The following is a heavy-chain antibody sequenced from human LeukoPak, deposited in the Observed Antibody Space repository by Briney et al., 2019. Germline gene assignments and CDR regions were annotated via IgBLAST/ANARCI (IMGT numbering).Heavy chain of an antibody. V-gene: IGHV3-64*01. CDR2: ISSNGGST. J-gene: IGHJ3*02. D-gene: IGHD1-26*01. Sequence: PGGSLRLSCAASGFTFSSYAMHWVRQAPGKGLEYVSAISSNGGSTYYANSVKGRFTISRDNSKNTLYLQMGSLRAEDMAVYYCATLFRWELRAYDAFDIWGQGTMVTVSS. CDR1: GFTFSSYA. CDR3: ATLFRWELRAYDAFDI.